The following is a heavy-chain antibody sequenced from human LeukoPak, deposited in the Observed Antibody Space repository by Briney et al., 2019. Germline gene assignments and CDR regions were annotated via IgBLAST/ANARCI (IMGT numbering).Heavy chain of an antibody. CDR3: ATGTPLILTGYYRGYYYYGMDV. Sequence: ASVKVSCKVSGYTLTELSMHWVRQAPGKGLEWMGGFDPEDGETIYAQKFQGRVTMTEDTSTDTAYMELSSLRSEDTAVYYCATGTPLILTGYYRGYYYYGMDVWGQGTTVTVSS. V-gene: IGHV1-24*01. J-gene: IGHJ6*02. D-gene: IGHD3-9*01. CDR2: FDPEDGET. CDR1: GYTLTELS.